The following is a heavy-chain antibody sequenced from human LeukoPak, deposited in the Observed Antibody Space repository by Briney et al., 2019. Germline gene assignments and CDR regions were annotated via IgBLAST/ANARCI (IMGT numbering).Heavy chain of an antibody. CDR2: IDPSDSYT. CDR3: ARGDFLFDF. D-gene: IGHD1-26*01. J-gene: IGHJ4*02. Sequence: HGESLRISRKGSGYSFTNYWISWVRQMPGKGLEWMGTIDPSDSYTNYSPSFQGHVTISADKSISTAYLQWSSLKASDTAMYYCARGDFLFDFWGQGTLVTVSS. CDR1: GYSFTNYW. V-gene: IGHV5-10-1*01.